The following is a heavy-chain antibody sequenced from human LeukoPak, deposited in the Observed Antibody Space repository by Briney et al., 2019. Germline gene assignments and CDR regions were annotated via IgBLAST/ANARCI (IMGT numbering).Heavy chain of an antibody. CDR1: GYTFTGYY. J-gene: IGHJ4*02. CDR3: ARDGVIRNCGGDCYSVELRRDDYFDY. Sequence: ASVKVSCKASGYTFTGYYMHWVRQAPGQGLEWMGIINPSGGSTSYAQKFQGRVTMTRDTSTSTVYMELSSLRSEDTAVYYCARDGVIRNCGGDCYSVELRRDDYFDYWGQGTLVTVSS. D-gene: IGHD2-21*02. V-gene: IGHV1-46*01. CDR2: INPSGGST.